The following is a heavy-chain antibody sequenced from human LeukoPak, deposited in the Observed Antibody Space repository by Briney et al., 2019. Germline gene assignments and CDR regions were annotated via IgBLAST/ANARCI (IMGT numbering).Heavy chain of an antibody. D-gene: IGHD3-16*01. J-gene: IGHJ6*02. Sequence: PSETLSLTCTVSGGSISGYYWTWIRQPPGKGLEWIGQIRYSGKADYNPSLRSRITISVDTSKNQMSLKLSAVTAADTAVYYCARFGVYYDMGVWGQGTTVTVS. V-gene: IGHV4-59*01. CDR1: GGSISGYY. CDR3: ARFGVYYDMGV. CDR2: IRYSGKA.